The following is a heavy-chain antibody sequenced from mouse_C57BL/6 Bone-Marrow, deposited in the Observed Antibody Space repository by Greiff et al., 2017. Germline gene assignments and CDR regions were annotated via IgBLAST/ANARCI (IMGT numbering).Heavy chain of an antibody. J-gene: IGHJ3*01. Sequence: DVQLVESGGGLVQPGGSMKLSCAASGFTFSDAWMDWVRQSPEKGLEWVAEIRNKANNHATYYAESVKGRFTISRDDSKSSVYLQMNSLRAEDTGIYYCTRHDGYYVWFAYWGQGTLVTVSA. D-gene: IGHD2-3*01. V-gene: IGHV6-6*01. CDR2: IRNKANNHAT. CDR3: TRHDGYYVWFAY. CDR1: GFTFSDAW.